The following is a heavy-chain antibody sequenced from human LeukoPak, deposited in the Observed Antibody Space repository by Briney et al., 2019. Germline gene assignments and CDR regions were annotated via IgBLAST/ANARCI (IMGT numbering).Heavy chain of an antibody. J-gene: IGHJ4*02. CDR2: IKQDGSEK. CDR3: ARDRGDYRNDHDYFDY. D-gene: IGHD4-11*01. V-gene: IGHV3-7*01. Sequence: GGSLRLSCAASGFTFSSYWMSWVRQAPGKGLEWVANIKQDGSEKYYVDSVKGRFTISRDNAKNSVYLQMNSLRAEDTAVYYCARDRGDYRNDHDYFDYWGQGTLVTVS. CDR1: GFTFSSYW.